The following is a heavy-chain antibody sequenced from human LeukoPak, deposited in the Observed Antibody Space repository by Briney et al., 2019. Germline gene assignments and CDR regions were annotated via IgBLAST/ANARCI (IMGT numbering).Heavy chain of an antibody. J-gene: IGHJ4*02. CDR2: ITGSGGTT. D-gene: IGHD6-13*01. V-gene: IGHV3-23*01. CDR1: GFTFSTYD. Sequence: GGSLRLSCVASGFTFSTYDMNWVRQAPGKGLECVSSITGSGGTTYYADSVRGRFTISRDNSKNTLYLQMNSLRAEDTAVYYCAKDFAAAGTSTDYWGQGTLVTVSS. CDR3: AKDFAAAGTSTDY.